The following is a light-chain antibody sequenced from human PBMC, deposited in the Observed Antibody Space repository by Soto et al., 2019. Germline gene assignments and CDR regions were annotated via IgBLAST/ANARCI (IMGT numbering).Light chain of an antibody. V-gene: IGLV2-14*01. CDR2: DVS. J-gene: IGLJ1*01. CDR1: SSDVGGYNY. CDR3: SSYTSSSTLFV. Sequence: QSVLTQPASVSGSPGQSITISCTGTSSDVGGYNYVSWYQQHPGKAPKLMIYDVSNRPSGVSNRFSGSKSSNTASLTISGLQAEDEADYYCSSYTSSSTLFVFGTGTKVPVL.